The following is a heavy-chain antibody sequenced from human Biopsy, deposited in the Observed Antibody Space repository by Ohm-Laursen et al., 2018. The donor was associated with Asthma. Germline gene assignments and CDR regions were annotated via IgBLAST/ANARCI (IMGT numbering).Heavy chain of an antibody. V-gene: IGHV4-34*10. D-gene: IGHD6-6*01. Sequence: GTLSLTCTVYGGYLTGHYWNWIRQPPGKGLEWIGEIDQSGYTNYNPSLKSRVTISADTSKNQLHLNLSSVTAADTAVYYCARASLAARANWFDPWGQGTLVTVSS. CDR2: IDQSGYT. CDR1: GGYLTGHY. CDR3: ARASLAARANWFDP. J-gene: IGHJ5*02.